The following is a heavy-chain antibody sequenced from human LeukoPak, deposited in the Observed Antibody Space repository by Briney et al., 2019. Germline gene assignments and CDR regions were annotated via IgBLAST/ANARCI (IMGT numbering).Heavy chain of an antibody. J-gene: IGHJ4*02. V-gene: IGHV3-30*01. CDR3: ARDSVVYATQTYFDY. D-gene: IGHD2-8*02. Sequence: SVKGRFTISRDNSKNTLYLQMNSLRAEDTAIYYCARDSVVYATQTYFDYWGQGTLVTVSS.